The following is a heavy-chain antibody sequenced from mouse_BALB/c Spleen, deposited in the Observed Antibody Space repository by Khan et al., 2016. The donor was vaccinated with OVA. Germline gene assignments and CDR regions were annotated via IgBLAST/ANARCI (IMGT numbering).Heavy chain of an antibody. Sequence: EVQLQESGPGLVKPSQSLSLTCTVTGYSITSDYAWNLIRQFPGNKPEWMGYISYSGSTSYTPSLKSRISITRDTSKNQFFLQFNSVTTEDTATYYCTGGRTYWGQGTLVTVST. J-gene: IGHJ3*01. V-gene: IGHV3-2*02. D-gene: IGHD3-3*01. CDR3: TGGRTY. CDR1: GYSITSDYA. CDR2: ISYSGST.